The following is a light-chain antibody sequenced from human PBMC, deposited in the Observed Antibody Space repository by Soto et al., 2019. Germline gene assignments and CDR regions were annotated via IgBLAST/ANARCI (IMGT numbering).Light chain of an antibody. Sequence: QPVLTQPPSACGSPGQPVAISCTGSSSAVGGYNYVSWYQQHPGKAPKLMIYEVNKRPSGVPDRLSGSKSGNTASLTVSALQAEHEADYYSSSYAGSSNVFGTGTKVTVL. CDR3: SSYAGSSNV. CDR2: EVN. J-gene: IGLJ1*01. CDR1: SSAVGGYNY. V-gene: IGLV2-8*01.